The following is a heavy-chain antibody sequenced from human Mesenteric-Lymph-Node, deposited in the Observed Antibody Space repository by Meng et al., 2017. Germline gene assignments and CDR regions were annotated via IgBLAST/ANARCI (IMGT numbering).Heavy chain of an antibody. J-gene: IGHJ6*02. CDR1: GGSISSGSYY. V-gene: IGHV4-61*02. D-gene: IGHD3-10*01. CDR3: ARDLKLLWFGELTYYYYGMDV. CDR2: IETSGST. Sequence: SETLSLTCTVSGGSISSGSYYWSWIRQPAGRGLEWIGRIETSGSTNYNPSIRSRVTMSVDTSKNQFSLKLSSVTAADTAVYYCARDLKLLWFGELTYYYYGMDVWGQGTTVTVSS.